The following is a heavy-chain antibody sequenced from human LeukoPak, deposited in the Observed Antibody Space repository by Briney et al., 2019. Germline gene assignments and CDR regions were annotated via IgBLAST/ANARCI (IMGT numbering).Heavy chain of an antibody. J-gene: IGHJ5*02. V-gene: IGHV3-23*01. Sequence: GGSLRLSCAASGFTFSNYDMSWARQAPGKGLEWVSSISDSGGSTYYADSVKGRFTISRDNSKNTLYLQMTNLRAADKAVYYCAKDLSRAVAADWFDPWDQGSLVTVSS. D-gene: IGHD6-19*01. CDR1: GFTFSNYD. CDR2: ISDSGGST. CDR3: AKDLSRAVAADWFDP.